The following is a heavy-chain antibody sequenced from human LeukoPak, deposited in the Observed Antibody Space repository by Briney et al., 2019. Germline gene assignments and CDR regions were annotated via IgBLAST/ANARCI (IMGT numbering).Heavy chain of an antibody. CDR2: ISGSGSTI. J-gene: IGHJ6*04. V-gene: IGHV3-48*03. CDR1: GFTFTYG. Sequence: GGTLRLSCAASGFTFTYGMTWVRQAPGKGLEWVSDISGSGSTIYYADSVKGRFTISRDNAKNSLYLQMNSLRAEDTAVYYCAELGITMIGGVWGKGTTVTISS. D-gene: IGHD3-10*02. CDR3: AELGITMIGGV.